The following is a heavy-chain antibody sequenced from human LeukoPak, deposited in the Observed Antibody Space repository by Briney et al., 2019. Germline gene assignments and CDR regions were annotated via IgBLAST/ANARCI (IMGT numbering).Heavy chain of an antibody. V-gene: IGHV3-21*01. J-gene: IGHJ4*02. CDR3: ARDPSPLVDTAMAYDY. Sequence: GGSLRLSCAASGFTFSSYSMNWVRQAPGKELEWVSSISSSSSYIYYADSVKGRFTISRDNAKNSLYLQMNSLRAEDTAVYYCARDPSPLVDTAMAYDYWGQGTLVTVSS. CDR1: GFTFSSYS. CDR2: ISSSSSYI. D-gene: IGHD5-18*01.